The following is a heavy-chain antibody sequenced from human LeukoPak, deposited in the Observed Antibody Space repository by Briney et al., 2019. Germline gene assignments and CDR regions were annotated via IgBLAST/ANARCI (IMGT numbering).Heavy chain of an antibody. CDR3: ARDRRGGDYEGYFDY. CDR2: ISYDGSNK. Sequence: GGSLRLSCAASGFTFSSYAMHWVRQAPGKGLEWVAVISYDGSNKYYADSVKGRFTISRDNSKNTLYLQMSSLRAEDTAVYYCARDRRGGDYEGYFDYWGQGTLVTVSS. CDR1: GFTFSSYA. J-gene: IGHJ4*02. V-gene: IGHV3-30*04. D-gene: IGHD4-17*01.